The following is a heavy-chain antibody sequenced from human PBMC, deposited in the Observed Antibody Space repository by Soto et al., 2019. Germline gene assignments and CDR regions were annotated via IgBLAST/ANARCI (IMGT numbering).Heavy chain of an antibody. Sequence: QVQLVQSGAEVKKPGASVKVSCKASGYTFTSYGISWVRQAPAQGLEWMGWISAYNGNTNYAQQLQGRVNMTTDTSTSQAYMELRSLRSDDTAVYYCARDQAAGPAAMERIWDYWGQGTLVTVSS. D-gene: IGHD2-2*01. V-gene: IGHV1-18*01. CDR3: ARDQAAGPAAMERIWDY. J-gene: IGHJ4*02. CDR2: ISAYNGNT. CDR1: GYTFTSYG.